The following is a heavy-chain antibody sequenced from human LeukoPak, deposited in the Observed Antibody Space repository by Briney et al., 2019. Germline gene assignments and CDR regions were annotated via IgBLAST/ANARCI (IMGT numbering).Heavy chain of an antibody. CDR2: ISYDGSNK. V-gene: IGHV3-30*04. J-gene: IGHJ6*04. D-gene: IGHD5-12*01. CDR3: ARDRRGYSGYDSAGMDV. CDR1: GFTFSSYG. Sequence: PGGSRRLSCAASGFTFSSYGMQWVRQAPGKGLEWVAVISYDGSNKYYADSVKGRFTISRDNSKNTLYLQMNSLKAEDTAVYYCARDRRGYSGYDSAGMDVWGKGTTVTVSS.